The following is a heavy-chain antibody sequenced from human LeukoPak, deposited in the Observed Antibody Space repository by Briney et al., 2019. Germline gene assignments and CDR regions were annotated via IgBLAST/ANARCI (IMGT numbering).Heavy chain of an antibody. J-gene: IGHJ4*02. CDR2: IHHSGSP. CDR3: ARAPADILTGHTSFDY. D-gene: IGHD3-9*01. V-gene: IGHV4-30-2*01. CDR1: GGSISSDPHS. Sequence: SQTLSLTCAVSGGSISSDPHSWSWIRQPPGKGLEWIGYIHHSGSPYYNPSLKSRVTISVDTSKNQFSLKLTSVTAADTAVYYCARAPADILTGHTSFDYWGQGTLVTVSS.